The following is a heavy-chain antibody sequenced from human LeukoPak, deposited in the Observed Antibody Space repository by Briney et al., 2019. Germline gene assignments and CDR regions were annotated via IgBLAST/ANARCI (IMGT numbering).Heavy chain of an antibody. CDR1: GYTFTIYG. Sequence: ASVEVSCKASGYTFTIYGIAWVRQAPGQGLEWMGWISAYNGNTNYAQKLQGRVTMTTDTSTSTAYMELRSLRSDDTAVYYCARAPSIAAAIDYWGQGTLVTVSS. CDR3: ARAPSIAAAIDY. V-gene: IGHV1-18*01. CDR2: ISAYNGNT. J-gene: IGHJ4*02. D-gene: IGHD6-13*01.